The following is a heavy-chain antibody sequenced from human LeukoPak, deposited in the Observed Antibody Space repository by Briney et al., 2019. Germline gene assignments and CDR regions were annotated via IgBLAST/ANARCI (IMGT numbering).Heavy chain of an antibody. J-gene: IGHJ6*02. CDR1: GGSISSYY. CDR3: ASRAMVRGYYGMDV. Sequence: MASETLSLTCTVSGGSISSYYWSWIRQPPGKGLEWIGYIYYSGSTNYNPSLKSRVTISVDTSKNQFSLKLSSVTAADTAVYYCASRAMVRGYYGMDVWGQGTTVTVSS. D-gene: IGHD3-10*01. CDR2: IYYSGST. V-gene: IGHV4-59*08.